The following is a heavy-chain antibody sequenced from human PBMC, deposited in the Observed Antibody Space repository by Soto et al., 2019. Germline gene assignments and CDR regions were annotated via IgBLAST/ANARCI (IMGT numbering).Heavy chain of an antibody. V-gene: IGHV3-23*01. CDR2: ISGSGGST. CDR3: AKERITMIVVVIPEPFDY. Sequence: LRLSCAASGFTFSSYAMSWVRQAPGKGLEWVSAISGSGGSTYYADSVKGRFTISRDNSKNTLYLQMNSLRAEDTAVYYCAKERITMIVVVIPEPFDYWGQGTLVTVSS. D-gene: IGHD3-22*01. J-gene: IGHJ4*02. CDR1: GFTFSSYA.